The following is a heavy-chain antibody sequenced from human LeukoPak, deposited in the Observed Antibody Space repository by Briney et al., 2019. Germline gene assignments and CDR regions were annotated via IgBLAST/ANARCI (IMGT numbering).Heavy chain of an antibody. CDR1: GGSISSYY. CDR2: IYTSGST. J-gene: IGHJ5*02. V-gene: IGHV4-4*07. CDR3: ARDIVVVPAARNQGGVDP. Sequence: PSETLSPTCTVSGGSISSYYWSWIRQPAGKGLEWIGRIYTSGSTNYNPSLKSRVTMSVDTSKNQFSLKLSSVTAADTAVYYCARDIVVVPAARNQGGVDPWGQGTLVTVSS. D-gene: IGHD2-2*01.